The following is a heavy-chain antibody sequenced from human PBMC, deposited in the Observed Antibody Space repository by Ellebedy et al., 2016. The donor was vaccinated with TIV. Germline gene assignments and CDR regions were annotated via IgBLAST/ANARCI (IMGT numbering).Heavy chain of an antibody. J-gene: IGHJ3*02. CDR3: ARVRYPMPNDAFDI. CDR2: IKEDGNEK. V-gene: IGHV3-7*01. D-gene: IGHD3-9*01. Sequence: GESLKISXAASGFNFSTYSMTWVRQAPGKGLEWVANIKEDGNEKYYVDSAKGRFNISRDNAKNSVYLEMNRLRAEDTAVYYCARVRYPMPNDAFDIWGQGTMVTVSS. CDR1: GFNFSTYS.